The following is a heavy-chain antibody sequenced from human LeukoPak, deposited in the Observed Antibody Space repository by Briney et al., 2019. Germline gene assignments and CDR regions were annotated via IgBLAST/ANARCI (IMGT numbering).Heavy chain of an antibody. CDR1: GGSISSSSYY. CDR2: IYYSGST. J-gene: IGHJ5*02. Sequence: PETLSLTCTVSGGSISSSSYYWGWIRQPPGKGLEWIGSIYYSGSTYYNPSLKSRVTISVDTSKNQFSLKLSSVTAADTAVYYCARLRPYCSSTSCSNWFDPWGQGTLVTVSS. CDR3: ARLRPYCSSTSCSNWFDP. D-gene: IGHD2-2*01. V-gene: IGHV4-39*01.